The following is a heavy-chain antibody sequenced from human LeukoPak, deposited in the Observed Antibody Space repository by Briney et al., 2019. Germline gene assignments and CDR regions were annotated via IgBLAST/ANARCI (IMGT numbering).Heavy chain of an antibody. V-gene: IGHV4-59*01. CDR2: IYYSGST. J-gene: IGHJ6*03. CDR3: ARSDGYYGGYYYYYMDV. CDR1: GGSISSYY. Sequence: SETLSLTCTVSGGSISSYYWSWIRQPPGKGLEWIGYIYYSGSTNYSPSLKSRVTISVDTSKNRFSLKLSSVTAADTAVYYCARSDGYYGGYYYYYMDVWGKGTTVTVSS. D-gene: IGHD3-10*01.